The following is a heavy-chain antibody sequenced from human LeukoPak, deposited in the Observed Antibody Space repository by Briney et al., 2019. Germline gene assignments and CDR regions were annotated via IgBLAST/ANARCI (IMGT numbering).Heavy chain of an antibody. CDR2: IYYSGST. CDR3: ARDLAIFGVVHNDAFDI. Sequence: SETLSLTCSVSGGSISSGGYYWSWIRQHPGKGLEWIGCIYYSGSTYYNPSLKSRVTISLDTSKNQFSLKLSSVTAADTAVYYCARDLAIFGVVHNDAFDIWGQGTMVTVSS. J-gene: IGHJ3*02. V-gene: IGHV4-31*03. CDR1: GGSISSGGYY. D-gene: IGHD3-3*01.